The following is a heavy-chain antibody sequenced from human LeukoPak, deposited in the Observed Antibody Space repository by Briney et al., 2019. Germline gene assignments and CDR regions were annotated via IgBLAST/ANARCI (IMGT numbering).Heavy chain of an antibody. CDR2: IYHSGST. CDR1: GASISRGGW. CDR3: ARDDTGVIRGIRFHY. V-gene: IGHV4-4*02. J-gene: IGHJ4*02. D-gene: IGHD2-21*01. Sequence: SETLSLTGAVSGASISRGGWWSGVRQPRRKGLQWIGEIYHSGSTNHNPSLKSRVTISVDKFKSQFSLNLSSVTAADTAVYYCARDDTGVIRGIRFHYWGQGTLVTVSS.